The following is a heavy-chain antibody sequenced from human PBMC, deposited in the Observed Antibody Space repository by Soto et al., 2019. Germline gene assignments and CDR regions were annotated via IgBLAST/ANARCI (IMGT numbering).Heavy chain of an antibody. CDR2: IYSSGST. J-gene: IGHJ3*02. D-gene: IGHD2-15*01. CDR3: ARAPIVAGAFDI. CDR1: GGSISSTTYY. V-gene: IGHV4-39*07. Sequence: SETLSLTCTVSGGSISSTTYYWGWVRQPPGKGLEWIGSIYSSGSTYYNPSLKSRVTISVDRSKNQFSLKLSSVTAADTAVYYCARAPIVAGAFDIWGQGTMVTVS.